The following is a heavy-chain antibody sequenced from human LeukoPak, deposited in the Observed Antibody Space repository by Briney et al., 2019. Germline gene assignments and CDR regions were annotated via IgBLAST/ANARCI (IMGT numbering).Heavy chain of an antibody. D-gene: IGHD4-17*01. CDR2: ISGSGGST. CDR1: GFTFSSYA. V-gene: IGHV3-23*01. CDR3: AKDPRFYGDYVFYYYMDV. J-gene: IGHJ6*03. Sequence: PGGSLRLSCAASGFTFSSYAMSWVRQAPGKGLEWVSAISGSGGSTYYADSVKGRFTISRDNSKNTLYLQMNRLRAEDTAVYYCAKDPRFYGDYVFYYYMDVWGKGTTVTVSS.